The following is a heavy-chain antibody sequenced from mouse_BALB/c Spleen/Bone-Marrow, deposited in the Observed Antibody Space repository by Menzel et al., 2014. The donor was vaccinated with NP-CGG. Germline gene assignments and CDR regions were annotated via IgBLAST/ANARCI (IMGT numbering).Heavy chain of an antibody. CDR2: ISSGSSTI. V-gene: IGHV5-17*02. Sequence: DVHLAESGGGLVQPGGSRKLSCAASGFTFSSFGMHWVRQAPEKGLEWVAYISSGSSTIYYADTVKGRFTISRDNPKNTLFLQMTSLRSEDTAMYYCARDVPLYDVGYFDYWGQGTTLTVSS. D-gene: IGHD2-14*01. CDR3: ARDVPLYDVGYFDY. CDR1: GFTFSSFG. J-gene: IGHJ2*01.